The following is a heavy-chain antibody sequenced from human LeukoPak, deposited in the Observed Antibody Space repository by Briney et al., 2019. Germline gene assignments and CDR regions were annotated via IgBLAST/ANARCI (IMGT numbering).Heavy chain of an antibody. Sequence: GASVKVSCKASGYTFTSYDINWVRQATGQGLEWMGWMNPNSGNTGYAQKFQGRVTITRNTSISTAYMEQSSLRSEDTAVYYCARAGYSSGWYRGPLGYYYYYMDVWGKGTTVTVSS. CDR2: MNPNSGNT. CDR3: ARAGYSSGWYRGPLGYYYYYMDV. CDR1: GYTFTSYD. D-gene: IGHD6-19*01. J-gene: IGHJ6*03. V-gene: IGHV1-8*03.